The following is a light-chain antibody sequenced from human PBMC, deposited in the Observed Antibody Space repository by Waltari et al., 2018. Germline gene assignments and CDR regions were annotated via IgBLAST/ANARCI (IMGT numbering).Light chain of an antibody. V-gene: IGKV3-20*01. J-gene: IGKJ1*01. CDR3: QKYEALPAT. CDR2: EAS. Sequence: EIVLTQSPGTLSLSPGEIATLSCRASQSISKYLVWYQQKPGQAPRLLIYEASIRATGIPDRFSGSGSGTDFSLIISRLEPEDFAVYYCQKYEALPATFGQGTKVEIK. CDR1: QSISKY.